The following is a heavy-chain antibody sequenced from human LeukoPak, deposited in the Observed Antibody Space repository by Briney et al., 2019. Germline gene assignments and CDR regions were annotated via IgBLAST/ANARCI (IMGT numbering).Heavy chain of an antibody. CDR2: INHSGST. J-gene: IGHJ4*02. CDR1: GGSISSSSYY. Sequence: SETLSLTCTVSGGSISSSSYYWSWIRQPPGKGLEWIGEINHSGSTNYNPSLKSRVTISVDTSKNQFSLKLSSVTAADTAVYYCAGGGRTNGDYWGQGTRVTVSS. CDR3: AGGGRTNGDY. D-gene: IGHD1-1*01. V-gene: IGHV4-39*07.